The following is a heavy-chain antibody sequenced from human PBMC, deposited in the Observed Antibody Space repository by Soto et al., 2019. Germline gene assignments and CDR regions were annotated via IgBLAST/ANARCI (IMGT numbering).Heavy chain of an antibody. CDR2: INHSGST. V-gene: IGHV4-34*01. D-gene: IGHD6-13*01. CDR3: ARGAGIAAAGPRPFDY. CDR1: GGSFSGYY. J-gene: IGHJ4*02. Sequence: PSETLSLTCAVYGGSFSGYYWNWIRQPPAKGLEWIGEINHSGSTNYNPSLKSRVTISVDTSKNQFSLKLSSVTAADTAVYYCARGAGIAAAGPRPFDYWGQGTLVTVSS.